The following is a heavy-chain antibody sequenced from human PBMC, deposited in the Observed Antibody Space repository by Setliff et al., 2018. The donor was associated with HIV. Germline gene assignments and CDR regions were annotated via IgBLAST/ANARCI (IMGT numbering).Heavy chain of an antibody. V-gene: IGHV1-18*01. CDR1: GYTFTSYG. D-gene: IGHD3-9*01. CDR3: ARDICITIFWGPEAGSCYFDY. CDR2: ISAYNGNT. Sequence: ASVKVSCKASGYTFTSYGISWVRQAPGQGLEWMGWISAYNGNTNYAQKLQGRVTMTTDTSTSTAYMELRSLRSDDTAVYYCARDICITIFWGPEAGSCYFDYWGQGTLVTVSS. J-gene: IGHJ4*02.